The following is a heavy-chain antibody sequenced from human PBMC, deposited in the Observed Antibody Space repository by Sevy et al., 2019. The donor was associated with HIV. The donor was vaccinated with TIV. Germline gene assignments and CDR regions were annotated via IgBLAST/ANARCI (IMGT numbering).Heavy chain of an antibody. CDR1: GFTFSTYA. CDR2: IGGSDGGT. CDR3: ARESIAVAGIGYYFKY. D-gene: IGHD6-19*01. V-gene: IGHV3-23*01. J-gene: IGHJ4*02. Sequence: GGSLRLSCAASGFTFSTYAMNWVRQAPGKGLEWVSAIGGSDGGTYYADSVKGRFTISRDNSKNTLYLQMNSLRAEDTAVYYCARESIAVAGIGYYFKYWGQGALVTVSS.